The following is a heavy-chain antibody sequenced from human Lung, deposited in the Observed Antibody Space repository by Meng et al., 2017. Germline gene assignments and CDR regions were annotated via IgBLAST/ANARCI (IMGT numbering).Heavy chain of an antibody. CDR3: ARGPTTMAHDFDY. J-gene: IGHJ4*02. V-gene: IGHV4-34*01. D-gene: IGHD4-11*01. Sequence: QVQLQQRGAGLLKPSEPLSLTCVVSGGSFSDYYWSWIRQPPGKGLEWIGEINHSGSTNYNPSLESRATISVDTSQNNLSLKLSSVTAADSAVYYCARGPTTMAHDFDYWGQGTLVTVSS. CDR1: GGSFSDYY. CDR2: INHSGST.